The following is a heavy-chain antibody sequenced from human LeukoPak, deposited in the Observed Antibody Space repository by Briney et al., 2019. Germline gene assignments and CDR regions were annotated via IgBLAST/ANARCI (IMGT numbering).Heavy chain of an antibody. V-gene: IGHV3-7*01. D-gene: IGHD6-13*01. CDR3: ARAIVAAGPPYH. J-gene: IGHJ4*02. CDR1: GFTFSSYA. Sequence: GGSLRLSCAASGFTFSSYAMSWVRQAPGKGLEWVANMNQDGSEKYYVDSVKGRFTISRDNAKNSLFLQMNSLRAEDTAVYYCARAIVAAGPPYHWGQGTLVTVSS. CDR2: MNQDGSEK.